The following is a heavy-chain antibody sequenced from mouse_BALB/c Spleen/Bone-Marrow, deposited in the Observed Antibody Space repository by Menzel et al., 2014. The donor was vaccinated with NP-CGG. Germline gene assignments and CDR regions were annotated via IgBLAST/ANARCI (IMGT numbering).Heavy chain of an antibody. CDR2: IYPGDGDT. J-gene: IGHJ4*01. V-gene: IGHV1-82*01. CDR3: ARPLNWDPYAMDY. Sequence: QVQLQQSGPELVKPGASVKISCEASGYAFSSSWMNWAKQRPGQGLEWIGRIYPGDGDTKYNGKFKGKATLTADKSSSTAYMQLSSLTSVDPAVYFCARPLNWDPYAMDYWGQGTSVTVSS. CDR1: GYAFSSSW. D-gene: IGHD4-1*02.